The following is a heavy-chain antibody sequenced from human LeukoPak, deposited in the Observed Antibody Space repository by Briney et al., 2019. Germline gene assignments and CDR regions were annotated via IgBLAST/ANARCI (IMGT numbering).Heavy chain of an antibody. V-gene: IGHV1-8*03. J-gene: IGHJ4*02. D-gene: IGHD6-6*01. CDR3: ARGGIAARRRHFDY. Sequence: ASVKVSCKASGYTFTSYDINWVRQATGQGLEWMGWMNPNSGNTGYAQKFQGRVTITRNTSISTAYMELSSLRSEDTAVYYCARGGIAARRRHFDYWGQGTLVTVSS. CDR1: GYTFTSYD. CDR2: MNPNSGNT.